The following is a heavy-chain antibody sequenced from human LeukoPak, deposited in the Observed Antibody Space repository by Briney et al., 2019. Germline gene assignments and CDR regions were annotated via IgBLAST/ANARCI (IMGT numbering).Heavy chain of an antibody. Sequence: GGSLRLSCAASGFTFDDYGMSWVRHAPGKGLEWVANIKQDGSQKFYLDSVKGRFTISRDNAKESLFLQMNSLRAEDTAVYYCARHYDSTAYSLDYWGQGTLVTVSS. CDR3: ARHYDSTAYSLDY. J-gene: IGHJ4*02. CDR2: IKQDGSQK. D-gene: IGHD3-22*01. CDR1: GFTFDDYG. V-gene: IGHV3-7*01.